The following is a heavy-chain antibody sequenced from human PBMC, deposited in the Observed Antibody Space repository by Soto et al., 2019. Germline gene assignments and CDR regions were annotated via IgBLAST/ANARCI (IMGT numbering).Heavy chain of an antibody. J-gene: IGHJ4*02. CDR2: IKSKTDGGTT. Sequence: EVQLVESGGGLVKPGGSLRLSCAASGFTFSNAWMNWVRQAPGKGLEWVGRIKSKTDGGTTDYAAPVKGRFTISRDDSKNTLYLQMNSLKTEDTAVSYCTTEVDTAMVGVDYWGQGTLVTVSS. D-gene: IGHD5-18*01. V-gene: IGHV3-15*07. CDR1: GFTFSNAW. CDR3: TTEVDTAMVGVDY.